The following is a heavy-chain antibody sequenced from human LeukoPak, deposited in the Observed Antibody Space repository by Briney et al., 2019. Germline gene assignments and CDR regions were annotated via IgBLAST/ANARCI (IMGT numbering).Heavy chain of an antibody. CDR3: TTRMRHMVRTDY. CDR2: IKSKTDGGTT. D-gene: IGHD3-10*01. Sequence: PGGSLRLSCAASGFTFSSYSMNWVRQAPGKGLEWVGRIKSKTDGGTTDYAAPVKGGFTISRDDSKNTLYLQMNSLKTEDTAVYYCTTRMRHMVRTDYWGQGTLVTVSS. CDR1: GFTFSSYS. J-gene: IGHJ4*02. V-gene: IGHV3-15*01.